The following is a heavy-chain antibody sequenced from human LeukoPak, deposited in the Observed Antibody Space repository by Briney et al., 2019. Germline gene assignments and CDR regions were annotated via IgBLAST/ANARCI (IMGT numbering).Heavy chain of an antibody. CDR1: GGSISSYY. V-gene: IGHV4-59*01. J-gene: IGHJ3*02. CDR2: IYYSGST. D-gene: IGHD6-13*01. Sequence: PSETLSLTCTVSGGSISSYYWSWIRQPPGKGLEWIGYIYYSGSTNYNPSLKSRVTISVDTSKNQFSLKLSSVTAADTAVYYCARAIAAAGTWDAFDIWGQGTMVTVSS. CDR3: ARAIAAAGTWDAFDI.